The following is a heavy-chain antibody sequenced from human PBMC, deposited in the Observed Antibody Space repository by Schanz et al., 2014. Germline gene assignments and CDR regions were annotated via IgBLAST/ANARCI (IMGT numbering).Heavy chain of an antibody. CDR3: ARGGARRFPVVPDAIQGLRGHCYYYYLDV. Sequence: QVQLQQWGAGLLKPSETLSLTCAVSGASISSSNWWSWVRQPPGKGLEWIGEIYHSGNTNYNASRKSRPPISVENTKNQFPRNLRSVTAADTAVYYCARGGARRFPVVPDAIQGLRGHCYYYYLDVWGKGTTVTVSS. D-gene: IGHD2-2*02. CDR2: IYHSGNT. J-gene: IGHJ6*03. V-gene: IGHV4-4*02. CDR1: GASISSSNW.